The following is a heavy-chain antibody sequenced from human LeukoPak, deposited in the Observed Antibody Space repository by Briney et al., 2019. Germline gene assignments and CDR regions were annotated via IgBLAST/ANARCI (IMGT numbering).Heavy chain of an antibody. CDR2: IIPIFGTA. CDR1: GGTFSSYA. V-gene: IGHV1-69*06. J-gene: IGHJ4*02. D-gene: IGHD1-7*01. CDR3: ARTIWNYLSYFDY. Sequence: GASVKVSCKASGGTFSSYAISWVRQAPGQGLEWMGGIIPIFGTANYAQKFQGRVTITADKSTSTAYMELSSLRSEDTAVYYCARTIWNYLSYFDYWGQGTLVVVSS.